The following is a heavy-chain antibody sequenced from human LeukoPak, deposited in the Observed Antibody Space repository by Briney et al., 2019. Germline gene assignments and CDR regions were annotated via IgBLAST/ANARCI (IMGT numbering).Heavy chain of an antibody. V-gene: IGHV4-59*01. CDR3: ATSSGSWTQFDY. CDR2: IYFSGST. CDR1: GGSISNYY. Sequence: SETLSLTCAVSGGSISNYYRSWIRQPPGKGLEWIGCIYFSGSTNYNSSLKSRVTISVDTSRNQFSLKLNSVTAADTAVYYCATSSGSWTQFDYWGQGTLVTVSS. D-gene: IGHD6-13*01. J-gene: IGHJ4*02.